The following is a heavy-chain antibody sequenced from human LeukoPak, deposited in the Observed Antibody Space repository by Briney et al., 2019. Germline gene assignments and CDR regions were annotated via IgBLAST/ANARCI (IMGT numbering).Heavy chain of an antibody. Sequence: SETLSLTCTVSGGSISSSSNYWGWIRQPPGKGLEWIGSIYYSGSTYYNPSLKSRVTISVDTSKNQFSLKLSSVTAADTAVYYCARGRMNDYVWGSYRYPYYFDYWGQGTLVTVSS. CDR2: IYYSGST. D-gene: IGHD3-16*02. J-gene: IGHJ4*02. CDR3: ARGRMNDYVWGSYRYPYYFDY. V-gene: IGHV4-39*01. CDR1: GGSISSSSNY.